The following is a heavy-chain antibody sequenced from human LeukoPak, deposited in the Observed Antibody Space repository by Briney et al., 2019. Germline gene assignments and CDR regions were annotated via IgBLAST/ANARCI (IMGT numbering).Heavy chain of an antibody. CDR2: IYHSGST. CDR3: ARVHSSRVAGSCFDY. J-gene: IGHJ4*02. CDR1: GGSISSGGYY. D-gene: IGHD6-19*01. V-gene: IGHV4-30-2*01. Sequence: PSETLSLTCTVSGGSISSGGYYWSWIRQPPGKGLEWIGYIYHSGSTYYNPSLKSRVTISVDRSKNQFSLKLSSVTAADTAVYYCARVHSSRVAGSCFDYWGQGTLVTVSS.